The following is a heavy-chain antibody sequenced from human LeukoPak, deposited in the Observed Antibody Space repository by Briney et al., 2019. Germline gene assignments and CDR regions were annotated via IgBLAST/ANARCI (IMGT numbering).Heavy chain of an antibody. D-gene: IGHD1-26*01. CDR3: AKFAGSYPQDRFDY. V-gene: IGHV3-23*01. J-gene: IGHJ4*02. CDR2: ISGSGGST. Sequence: GGSLRLSCAASGFTFSTYATSWVRQAPGKGLEWVSAISGSGGSTYYADSVKGRFTISRDNSKNTLFLQMNSVRAEDTAVYYCAKFAGSYPQDRFDYWGQGTLVTVSP. CDR1: GFTFSTYA.